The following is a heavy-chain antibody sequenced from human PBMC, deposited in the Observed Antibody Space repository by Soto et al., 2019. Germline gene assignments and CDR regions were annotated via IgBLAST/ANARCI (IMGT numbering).Heavy chain of an antibody. J-gene: IGHJ6*02. CDR1: GFTFSSYG. CDR3: ARDNHLHRSGYYYYYGMDV. V-gene: IGHV3-33*01. D-gene: IGHD1-26*01. Sequence: GGSLRLSCAASGFTFSSYGMHWVRQAPGKGLEWVAVIWYDGSNKYYADSVKGRFTISRDNSKNTLYLQMNSLRAEDTAVYYCARDNHLHRSGYYYYYGMDVWGQGTTVTVSS. CDR2: IWYDGSNK.